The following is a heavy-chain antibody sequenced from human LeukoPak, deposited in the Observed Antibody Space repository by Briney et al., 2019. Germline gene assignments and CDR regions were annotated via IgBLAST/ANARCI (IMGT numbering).Heavy chain of an antibody. CDR1: GFTFSSYE. V-gene: IGHV3-48*03. Sequence: GGSLRLPCAASGFTFSSYEMNWVRQAPGKGLEWVSYISSSGSTIYYADSVKGRFTISRDNAKNSLYLQMNSLRAEDTAVYYCARLRGPMVRGDRWGQGTLVTVSS. D-gene: IGHD3-10*01. J-gene: IGHJ4*02. CDR2: ISSSGSTI. CDR3: ARLRGPMVRGDR.